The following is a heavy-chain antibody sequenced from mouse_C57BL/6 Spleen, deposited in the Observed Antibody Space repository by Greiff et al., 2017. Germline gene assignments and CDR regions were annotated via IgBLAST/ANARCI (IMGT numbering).Heavy chain of an antibody. CDR1: GFNIKDDY. J-gene: IGHJ1*03. V-gene: IGHV14-4*01. CDR2: IDPENGDT. CDR3: TRVYYGSRRWYFDV. Sequence: VQLQQSGAELVRPGASVKLSCTASGFNIKDDYMHWVKQRPEQGLEWIGWIDPENGDTEYASQFQGKATITADTSSNTAYLQLSSLTSEDTAVYYCTRVYYGSRRWYFDVWGTGTTVTVSS. D-gene: IGHD1-1*01.